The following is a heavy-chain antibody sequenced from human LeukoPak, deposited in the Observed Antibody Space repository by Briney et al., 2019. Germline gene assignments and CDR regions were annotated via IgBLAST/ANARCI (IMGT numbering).Heavy chain of an antibody. CDR2: ISSSSSTI. J-gene: IGHJ6*02. D-gene: IGHD6-25*01. Sequence: GGSLRLSCAASGFTFSSYSMNWVRQAPGKGLEWVSYISSSSSTIYYADSVKGRFTISRDNAKNSLYLQMNSLRAEDTAVYYCARDLYSATNGMDVWGQGTTVTVSS. CDR1: GFTFSSYS. CDR3: ARDLYSATNGMDV. V-gene: IGHV3-48*01.